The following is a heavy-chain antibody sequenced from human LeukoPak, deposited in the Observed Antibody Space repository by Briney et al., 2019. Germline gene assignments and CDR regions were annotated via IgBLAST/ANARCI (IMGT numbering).Heavy chain of an antibody. CDR1: GFTVSSNY. CDR2: IYSGGST. J-gene: IGHJ6*03. V-gene: IGHV3-53*01. D-gene: IGHD2-15*01. CDR3: AREVFNCSGGSCKSRTQGYYYMDV. Sequence: PGGSLRLSCAASGFTVSSNYMSWVRQAPGKGLEWVSVIYSGGSTYYADSVKGRFTISRDNSKNTLYLQMNSLRAEDTAVYYCAREVFNCSGGSCKSRTQGYYYMDVWGKGTTVTVSS.